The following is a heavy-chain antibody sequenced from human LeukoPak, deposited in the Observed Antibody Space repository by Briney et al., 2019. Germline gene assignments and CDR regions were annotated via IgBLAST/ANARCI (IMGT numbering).Heavy chain of an antibody. CDR2: ISAYNGNT. D-gene: IGHD6-19*01. V-gene: IGHV1-18*01. CDR1: GYTLTSYG. J-gene: IGHJ5*02. Sequence: ASVKVSCKASGYTLTSYGISWVRQAPGQGLEWMGWISAYNGNTNYAQKLQGRVTMTTDTSTSTAYMELRSLRSDDTAVYYCARLDYSSGWYWFDLWGQGTLVTVSS. CDR3: ARLDYSSGWYWFDL.